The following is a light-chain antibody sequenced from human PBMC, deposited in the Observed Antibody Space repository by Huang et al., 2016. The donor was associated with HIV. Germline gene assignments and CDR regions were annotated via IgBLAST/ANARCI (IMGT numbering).Light chain of an antibody. CDR3: QQYGSSPPYT. J-gene: IGKJ2*01. Sequence: DIVLTQSPGTLSLSPGERATLSCRASQSVSSNYLAWYQQNPGQAPRRLIYGASSRAAGSPDRCSGSGSGTDFTLTISRLEPEDFAVYYCQQYGSSPPYTFGQGTKLEIK. CDR2: GAS. CDR1: QSVSSNY. V-gene: IGKV3-20*01.